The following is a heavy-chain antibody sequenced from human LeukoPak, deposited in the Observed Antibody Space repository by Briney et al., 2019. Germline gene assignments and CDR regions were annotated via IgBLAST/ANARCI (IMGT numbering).Heavy chain of an antibody. Sequence: PSETLSFTCTVSGGSISSYYWIWIRQPPGKGLEWIGYIHYSGSTNYNPYLKSRATISVDTSKNQFSLRLSSVTAADTAVYYCARGWGYFDFWGQGTLLTVSS. CDR2: IHYSGST. J-gene: IGHJ4*02. V-gene: IGHV4-59*01. CDR3: ARGWGYFDF. CDR1: GGSISSYY. D-gene: IGHD3-16*01.